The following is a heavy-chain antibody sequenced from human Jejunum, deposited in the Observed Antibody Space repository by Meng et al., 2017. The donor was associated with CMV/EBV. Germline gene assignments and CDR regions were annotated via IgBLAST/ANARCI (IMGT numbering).Heavy chain of an antibody. D-gene: IGHD4-23*01. CDR2: SNPSGGLT. CDR3: ARGQSTLWWYNIDY. CDR1: GYTFTTYY. V-gene: IGHV1-46*01. Sequence: KASGYTFTTYYMHWVRQAPGQGLEWMGVSNPSGGLTDYTQKFQGRVTVTRDTSTSTVYMDLSSLRSEDTAVYYCARGQSTLWWYNIDYWGQGTLVTVSS. J-gene: IGHJ4*02.